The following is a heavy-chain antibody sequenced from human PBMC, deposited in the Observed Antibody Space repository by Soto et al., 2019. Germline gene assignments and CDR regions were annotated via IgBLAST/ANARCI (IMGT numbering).Heavy chain of an antibody. D-gene: IGHD4-4*01. V-gene: IGHV1-18*01. CDR3: ARDTGTTVILRGDPFDY. J-gene: IGHJ4*02. CDR2: ISAYNGNT. CDR1: GYTFTSYG. Sequence: ASVKVSCKASGYTFTSYGISWVRQAPGQGLEWMGWISAYNGNTNYAQKLQGRVTMTTDTSTSTAYMELRSLRSDDTAVYYCARDTGTTVILRGDPFDYWGQGTLVTVSS.